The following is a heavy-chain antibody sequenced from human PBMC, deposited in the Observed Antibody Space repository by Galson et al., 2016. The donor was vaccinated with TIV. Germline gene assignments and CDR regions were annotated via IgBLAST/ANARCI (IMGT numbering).Heavy chain of an antibody. CDR3: AGEAPAGHETGLYGMDV. V-gene: IGHV3-NL1*01. D-gene: IGHD3-10*01. CDR2: IYAYGSTS. CDR1: GFSLKDYG. J-gene: IGHJ6*02. Sequence: LRLSCAVSGFSLKDYGTHWVRQAPGQGLEWVSVIYAYGSTSYSDAVKGRFTISRETSSNTVYLQMNSLRPEDTAVYYCAGEAPAGHETGLYGMDVWGQGTTVIVS.